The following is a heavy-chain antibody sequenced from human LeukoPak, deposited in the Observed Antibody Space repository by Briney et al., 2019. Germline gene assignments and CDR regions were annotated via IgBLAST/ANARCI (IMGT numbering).Heavy chain of an antibody. V-gene: IGHV3-21*01. Sequence: GSLRLSCAASGFTFSSYAMSWVRQAPGKGLEWVSSISSSSSYIYYADSVKGRFTISRDNAKNSLYLQMNSLRAEDTAVYYCARAYNSPPDFDYWGQGTLVTVSS. CDR1: GFTFSSYA. D-gene: IGHD1-20*01. J-gene: IGHJ4*02. CDR3: ARAYNSPPDFDY. CDR2: ISSSSSYI.